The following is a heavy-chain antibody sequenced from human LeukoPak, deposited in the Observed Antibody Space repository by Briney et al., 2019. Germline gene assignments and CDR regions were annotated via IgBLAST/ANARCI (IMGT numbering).Heavy chain of an antibody. J-gene: IGHJ4*02. CDR1: GGSFSGYY. CDR2: INHSGST. Sequence: SETLSLTCAVYGGSFSGYYWSWIRQPPGKGLEWIGEINHSGSTNYNPSLKSRVTISVDTSKSQFSLQLSSVTAADTAVYYCARDEAXXXRFDYWGQGTLVTVSS. V-gene: IGHV4-34*01. CDR3: ARDEAXXXRFDY.